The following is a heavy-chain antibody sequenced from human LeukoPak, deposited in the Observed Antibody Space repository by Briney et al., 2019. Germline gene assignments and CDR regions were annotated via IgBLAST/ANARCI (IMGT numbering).Heavy chain of an antibody. Sequence: SGPTLVKPTQTLTLTCTFSGFSLSTSGVGVGWIRQPPGKGLEWIGSIYYSGSTNYNPSLKSRVTISVDTSKNQFSLKLSSVTAADTAVYYCTRVKAYYDSSGYYKAHAFDIWGQGTMVTVSS. CDR3: TRVKAYYDSSGYYKAHAFDI. J-gene: IGHJ3*02. CDR2: IYYSGST. D-gene: IGHD3-22*01. V-gene: IGHV4-39*07. CDR1: GFSLSTSGVG.